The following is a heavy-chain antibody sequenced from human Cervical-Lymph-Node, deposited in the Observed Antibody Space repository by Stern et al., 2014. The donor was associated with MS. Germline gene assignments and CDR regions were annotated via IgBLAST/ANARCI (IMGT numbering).Heavy chain of an antibody. D-gene: IGHD2-21*01. CDR2: IYWDCDT. J-gene: IGHJ3*02. CDR3: AHRLFSHFDAFDI. V-gene: IGHV2-5*02. CDR1: GFALSSSGMG. Sequence: QVTLKESDPTLVKPTQTLTLTCTYSGFALSSSGMGVGWVRQPPGKALEWLALIYWDCDTSYSPALKIRITVTKDTSKNQVVLTMTNMDPVDTATYYCAHRLFSHFDAFDIWGQGTLVTVSS.